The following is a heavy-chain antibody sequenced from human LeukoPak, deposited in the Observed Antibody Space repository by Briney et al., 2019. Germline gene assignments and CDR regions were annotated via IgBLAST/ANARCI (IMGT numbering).Heavy chain of an antibody. Sequence: SETLSLTCTVSGGSISSGDYYWIWIRQPPGKDLKGIGYIYYSGGTYYNPSLKSRLTISVDTSNNHFSLQLSSVPGADTAVYSCARVDWPHYYYYGMDVWGQGSTVTVSS. V-gene: IGHV4-30-4*01. D-gene: IGHD3/OR15-3a*01. CDR2: IYYSGGT. CDR1: GGSISSGDYY. J-gene: IGHJ6*01. CDR3: ARVDWPHYYYYGMDV.